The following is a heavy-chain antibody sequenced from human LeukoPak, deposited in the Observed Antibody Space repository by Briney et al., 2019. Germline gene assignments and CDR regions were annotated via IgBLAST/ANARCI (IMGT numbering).Heavy chain of an antibody. CDR2: ISWNRNTI. CDR1: GFNFNDYA. Sequence: GGSLRLSCTASGFNFNDYAMHWVWQAPGKGLEWVSGISWNRNTIGYADSVRGRFNIFRDDDKNSLYLQMNSLTTEDTALYYCAKDADDPGDYVGIDSWGQGTLVTVSS. V-gene: IGHV3-9*01. CDR3: AKDADDPGDYVGIDS. D-gene: IGHD4-17*01. J-gene: IGHJ4*02.